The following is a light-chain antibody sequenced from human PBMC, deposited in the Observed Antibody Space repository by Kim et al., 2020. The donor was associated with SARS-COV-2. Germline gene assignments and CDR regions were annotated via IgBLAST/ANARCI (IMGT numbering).Light chain of an antibody. J-gene: IGLJ2*01. CDR1: NIGSKS. CDR2: YDS. V-gene: IGLV3-21*04. Sequence: APGKTARITCGGNNIGSKSVHWYQQKPGQAPGLVIYYDSDRPSGIPERFSGSNSGNTATLTISRVEAGDEADYYCQVWDSSSDHVVFGGGTKLTVL. CDR3: QVWDSSSDHVV.